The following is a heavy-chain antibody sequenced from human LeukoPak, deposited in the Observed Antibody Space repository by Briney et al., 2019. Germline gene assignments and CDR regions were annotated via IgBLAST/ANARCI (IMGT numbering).Heavy chain of an antibody. CDR2: IYYSGST. CDR1: GGSISSSSYY. V-gene: IGHV4-39*01. Sequence: SETLSLTCTVSGGSISSSSYYWGWIRQPPGKGLEWIGSIYYSGSTYYNPYLKSRVTISVDTSKNQFSLKLSSVTAADTAVYYCASQTSTLYYYDSSGYYQIPTFDYWGQGTLVTVSS. CDR3: ASQTSTLYYYDSSGYYQIPTFDY. D-gene: IGHD3-22*01. J-gene: IGHJ4*02.